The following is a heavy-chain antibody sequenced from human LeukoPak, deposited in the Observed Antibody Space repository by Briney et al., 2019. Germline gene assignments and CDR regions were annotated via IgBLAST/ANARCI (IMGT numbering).Heavy chain of an antibody. D-gene: IGHD4-17*01. V-gene: IGHV1-8*01. Sequence: GASVKVSCKASGYTFTSYDINWVRQATGQGLEWMGWMNPNSGNTGYAQKFQGRVTMTRNTSISTAYMELSSLRSEDTAVYYCARGANDYGDRYYYYYYMDVWGKGTTVTISS. CDR3: ARGANDYGDRYYYYYYMDV. CDR1: GYTFTSYD. J-gene: IGHJ6*03. CDR2: MNPNSGNT.